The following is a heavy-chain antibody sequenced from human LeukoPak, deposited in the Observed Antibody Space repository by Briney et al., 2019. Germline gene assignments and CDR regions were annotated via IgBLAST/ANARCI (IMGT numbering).Heavy chain of an antibody. CDR1: GGSFSGYY. D-gene: IGHD6-19*01. CDR3: ARGRSGWYAYYYYYSMDA. CDR2: INHSGST. V-gene: IGHV4-34*01. J-gene: IGHJ6*02. Sequence: SETLSLTCAVYGGSFSGYYWSWIRQPPGKGLEWIGEINHSGSTNYNPSLKSRVTISVDTSKNQFSLKLSSVTAADTAVYYCARGRSGWYAYYYYYSMDAWGQGTTVTVSS.